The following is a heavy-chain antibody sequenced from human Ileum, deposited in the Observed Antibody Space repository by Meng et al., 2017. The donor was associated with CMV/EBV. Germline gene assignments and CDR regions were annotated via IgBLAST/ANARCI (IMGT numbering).Heavy chain of an antibody. CDR2: IRSKANSYAT. Sequence: GESLKISCAASGFTFSGSAMHWVRQASGKGLEWVGRIRSKANSYATAYAASVKGRFTISRDDSKNTAYLQMNSLKTEDTAVYYCTTLGYCSSTSCYTHDYWAQGT. CDR3: TTLGYCSSTSCYTHDY. D-gene: IGHD2-2*02. CDR1: GFTFSGSA. V-gene: IGHV3-73*01. J-gene: IGHJ4*02.